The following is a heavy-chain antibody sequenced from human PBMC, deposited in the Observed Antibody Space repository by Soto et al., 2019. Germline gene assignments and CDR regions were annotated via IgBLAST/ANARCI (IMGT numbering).Heavy chain of an antibody. J-gene: IGHJ4*02. CDR1: GGTFSSYA. CDR2: IIPIFGTA. D-gene: IGHD5-18*01. CDR3: ASPEAGRGYSYVGYSFDY. Sequence: SVKVSCKASGGTFSSYAISWVRKAPGQGLEWMGGIIPIFGTANYAQKFQGSVTITADESTSTAYMELISLRSEDTAVYYCASPEAGRGYSYVGYSFDYWGQGTLVTVSS. V-gene: IGHV1-69*13.